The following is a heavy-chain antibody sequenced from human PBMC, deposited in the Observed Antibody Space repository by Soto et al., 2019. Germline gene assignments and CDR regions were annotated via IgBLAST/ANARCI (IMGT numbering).Heavy chain of an antibody. CDR3: ARAAEQHWLLGVYNYYGTDV. D-gene: IGHD1-26*01. J-gene: IGHJ6*02. CDR2: ISTHIGNT. V-gene: IGHV1-18*01. Sequence: QVQLVRSGAEVKKPGASVKVSCKASGYSFSSYTISWVRQAPGQGLEWMGWISTHIGNTIYAQKFKDRVTMTTDTSTSTAYMELRSLRSDDTAVYYCARAAEQHWLLGVYNYYGTDVLGQGTTVTVSS. CDR1: GYSFSSYT.